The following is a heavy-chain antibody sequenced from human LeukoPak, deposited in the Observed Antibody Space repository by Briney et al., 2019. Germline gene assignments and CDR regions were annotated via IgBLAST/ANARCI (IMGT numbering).Heavy chain of an antibody. V-gene: IGHV1-69*13. Sequence: SVKVSCKASGGTFRSYAITWVRQAPGKGLEWMGGIIPMINTPKYAQKFQGRVSITADESTSIGYMEVSSLRSEDTAVYYCARGEAARPLDYWGQGTLVTVSS. CDR2: IIPMINTP. D-gene: IGHD6-6*01. CDR3: ARGEAARPLDY. CDR1: GGTFRSYA. J-gene: IGHJ4*02.